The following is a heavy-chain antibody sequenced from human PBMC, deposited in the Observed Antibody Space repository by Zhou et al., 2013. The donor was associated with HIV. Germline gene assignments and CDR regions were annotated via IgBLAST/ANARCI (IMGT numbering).Heavy chain of an antibody. V-gene: IGHV1-18*01. Sequence: QVQLVQSGAEVKKPGATVRVSCRASGYSFTTYGMSWVRQAPGQGLEWMGWISGLDGNTHYAQRFEDRASLTTDTYTKTVYLELRSLTLDDTAVYYCAREGLPNALRGLIGSWWGQGTLVTVSS. CDR1: GYSFTTYG. J-gene: IGHJ4*02. CDR2: ISGLDGNT. CDR3: AREGLPNALRGLIGSW. D-gene: IGHD3-10*01.